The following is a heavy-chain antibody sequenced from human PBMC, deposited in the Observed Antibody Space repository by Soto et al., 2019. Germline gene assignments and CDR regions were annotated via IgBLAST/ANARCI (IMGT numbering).Heavy chain of an antibody. Sequence: QVQLMQSGGEVKKPGASVKVSCKASGYTFTRSGVSWVRQAPGQGLEWMGWISGYNGNTKYEQKFQDRIIMTTDTSTSTAYMELRSLRSDDTAVYYCAGAGEVPYYYYGMDVWGQGTTVIVSS. J-gene: IGHJ6*02. CDR2: ISGYNGNT. D-gene: IGHD3-10*01. CDR3: AGAGEVPYYYYGMDV. CDR1: GYTFTRSG. V-gene: IGHV1-18*01.